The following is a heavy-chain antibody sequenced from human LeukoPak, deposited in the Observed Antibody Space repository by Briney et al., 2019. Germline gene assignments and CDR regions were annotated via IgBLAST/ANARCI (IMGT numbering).Heavy chain of an antibody. CDR1: GFTFSNYA. J-gene: IGHJ4*02. D-gene: IGHD6-13*01. CDR2: ISYDGSNK. V-gene: IGHV3-30*04. Sequence: PGRSLRLSCAASGFTFSNYAMHWVRQAPGKGLEWVAVISYDGSNKYYTDSVKGRFTISGDSSKNTLYLQMNSLRPEDTAVYYCARGLAAAGSRFDYWGQGTLVTVSS. CDR3: ARGLAAAGSRFDY.